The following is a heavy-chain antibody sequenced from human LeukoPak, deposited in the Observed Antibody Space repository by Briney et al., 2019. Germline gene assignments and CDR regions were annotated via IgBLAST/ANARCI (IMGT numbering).Heavy chain of an antibody. J-gene: IGHJ4*02. Sequence: GGSLRLSCAASGFTFRSHAMTWVRQAPGKGLEWVSAISISGDKTYYTDSVKGWFTISGDNSKNTVYLQMNSLRPDDTAVYYCAKEIRPNDYWGQGTLVTVSS. CDR2: ISISGDKT. D-gene: IGHD4-17*01. CDR3: AKEIRPNDY. V-gene: IGHV3-23*01. CDR1: GFTFRSHA.